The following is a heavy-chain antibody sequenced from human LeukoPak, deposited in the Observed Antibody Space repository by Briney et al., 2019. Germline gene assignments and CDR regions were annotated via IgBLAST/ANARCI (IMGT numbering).Heavy chain of an antibody. V-gene: IGHV1-8*01. CDR2: MNPNSGNT. Sequence: ASVKVSCKASGYTFTSYDINWVRQATGQGLEWMGWMNPNSGNTGYAQKFQGRVTMTRNTSISTAYMELSSLRSEDTAVYYCARCHYDSSGYYYCGDAFDIWGQGTMVTVSS. CDR3: ARCHYDSSGYYYCGDAFDI. CDR1: GYTFTSYD. D-gene: IGHD3-22*01. J-gene: IGHJ3*02.